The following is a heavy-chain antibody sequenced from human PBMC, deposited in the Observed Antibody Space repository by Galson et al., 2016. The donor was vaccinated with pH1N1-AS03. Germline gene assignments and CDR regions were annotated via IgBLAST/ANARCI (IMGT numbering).Heavy chain of an antibody. CDR2: INPENGVT. D-gene: IGHD1-26*01. CDR3: ARDPPGPCSSATCATTYYFGMDV. CDR1: GYIFTDFY. Sequence: SVKVSCKASGYIFTDFYVHWVRQAPGQGLEWMGWINPENGVTNYAQKFQAWVTMTGDTSISTAYMELHGLKSDDTAVYYCARDPPGPCSSATCATTYYFGMDVWGQGTTVIVAS. J-gene: IGHJ6*02. V-gene: IGHV1-2*04.